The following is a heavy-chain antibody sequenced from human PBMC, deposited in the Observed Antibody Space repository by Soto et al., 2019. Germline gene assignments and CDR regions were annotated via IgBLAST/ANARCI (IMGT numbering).Heavy chain of an antibody. D-gene: IGHD3-22*01. J-gene: IGHJ5*02. CDR3: ARPSRKDSSGFYWLDH. CDR1: GGSISSSSYY. Sequence: SESLSLTGTVSGGSISSSSYYWSWIRQPPGEGLEWIGSIWYSWSTYYNPSLTSRVTISVDTSKHQVSVTLRSVTAADTDWNYGARPSRKDSSGFYWLDHWGEGALV. V-gene: IGHV4-39*01. CDR2: IWYSWST.